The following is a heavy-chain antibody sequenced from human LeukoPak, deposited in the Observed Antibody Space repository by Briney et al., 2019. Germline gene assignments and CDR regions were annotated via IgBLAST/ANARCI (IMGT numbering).Heavy chain of an antibody. CDR1: GFIFSSYG. Sequence: PGGSLRLSCAASGFIFSSYGMHWVRQAPGKGLEWVAFIRYDGSNKYYADSVKGRFTISRDNSKNTLYLQMNSLRAEDTAVYYCAKDPTSSGWSPRTSPPDYWGQGTLVTVSS. CDR3: AKDPTSSGWSPRTSPPDY. J-gene: IGHJ4*02. V-gene: IGHV3-30*02. CDR2: IRYDGSNK. D-gene: IGHD6-19*01.